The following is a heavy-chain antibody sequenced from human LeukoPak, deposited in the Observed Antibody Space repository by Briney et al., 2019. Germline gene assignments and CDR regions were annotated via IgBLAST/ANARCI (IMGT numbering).Heavy chain of an antibody. V-gene: IGHV3-9*03. CDR1: GFTFSSYA. J-gene: IGHJ4*02. D-gene: IGHD2-15*01. CDR3: AKGYCSGGSCCLDY. CDR2: ISWNSGSI. Sequence: PGGSLRLSCAASGFTFSSYAMSWVRQAPGKGLEWVSGISWNSGSIGYADSVKGRFTISRDNAKNSLYLQMNSLRAEDMALYYCAKGYCSGGSCCLDYWGQGTLVTVSS.